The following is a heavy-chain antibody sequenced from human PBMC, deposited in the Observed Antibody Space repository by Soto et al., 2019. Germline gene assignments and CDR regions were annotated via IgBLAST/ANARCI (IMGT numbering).Heavy chain of an antibody. D-gene: IGHD6-13*01. CDR2: ISSSGSTI. V-gene: IGHV3-11*01. CDR1: GFTFSDYY. J-gene: IGHJ5*02. Sequence: GGSLRLSCTASGFTFSDYYMSWIRQAPGKGLEWVSYISSSGSTIYYADSVKGQFTISRDNAKNSLYLQMNSLRAEDTAVYYCAREQQLEGHWFDPWGQGTLVTVSS. CDR3: AREQQLEGHWFDP.